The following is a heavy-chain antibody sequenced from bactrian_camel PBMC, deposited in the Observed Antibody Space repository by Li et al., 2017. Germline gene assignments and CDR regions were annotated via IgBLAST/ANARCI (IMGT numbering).Heavy chain of an antibody. Sequence: QVQLVESGGGSVQAGGSLTLSCTVSGHSYRDYYVAWFRQAPGKEREGVGILDRDGRTAYADSVKGRFTISRDNGTNTLYLELNALTPEDTAMYFCTKDLGGTGDGPLLDYYAMDYWGKGTQVTVS. CDR1: GHSYRDYY. J-gene: IGHJ7*01. V-gene: IGHV3S55*01. CDR2: LDRDGRT. D-gene: IGHD1*01.